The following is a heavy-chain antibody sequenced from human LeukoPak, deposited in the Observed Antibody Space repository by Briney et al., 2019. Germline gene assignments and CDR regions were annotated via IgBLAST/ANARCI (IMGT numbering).Heavy chain of an antibody. J-gene: IGHJ4*02. Sequence: GASVKVSCRASGYIFTDHYMHWVRQAPGQGLEWMGRINPDSGGTNYAQKFRGRVTMTSDTSISTTYMGLSSLRSDDTAVYYCARVDNTMIALYYFDYWGQGTLVTVSS. CDR3: ARVDNTMIALYYFDY. D-gene: IGHD3-22*01. CDR2: INPDSGGT. CDR1: GYIFTDHY. V-gene: IGHV1-2*06.